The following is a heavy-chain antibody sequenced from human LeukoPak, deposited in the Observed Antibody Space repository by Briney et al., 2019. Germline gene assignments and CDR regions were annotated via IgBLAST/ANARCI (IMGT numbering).Heavy chain of an antibody. CDR1: GGPISSSSYS. J-gene: IGHJ4*02. CDR2: INHSGST. CDR3: ARGGRHIVVVTARRFDY. D-gene: IGHD2-21*02. V-gene: IGHV4-39*07. Sequence: SETLSLTCTVSGGPISSSSYSWSWIRQPPGKGLEWIGEINHSGSTNYNPSLKSRVTISVDTSKNQFSLKLSSVTAADTAVYYCARGGRHIVVVTARRFDYWGQGTLVTVSS.